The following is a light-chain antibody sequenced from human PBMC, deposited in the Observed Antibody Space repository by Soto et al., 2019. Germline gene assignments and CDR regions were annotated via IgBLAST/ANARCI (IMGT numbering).Light chain of an antibody. CDR3: SSYTISSTVL. Sequence: QSALTQPASVSGSPGQSITISCTGTSSDVGVYNYVSWYQQHPGKAPKLMIYEVSNRPSGVSNRFSGSKSGDTASLTISGLQAEDEADYYCSSYTISSTVLFGGGTKLTVL. CDR2: EVS. V-gene: IGLV2-14*01. CDR1: SSDVGVYNY. J-gene: IGLJ2*01.